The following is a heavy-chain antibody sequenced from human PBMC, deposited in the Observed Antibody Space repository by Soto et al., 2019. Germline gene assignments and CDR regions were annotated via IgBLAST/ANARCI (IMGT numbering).Heavy chain of an antibody. CDR1: GFSLSSYA. V-gene: IGHV3-30*18. J-gene: IGHJ4*02. D-gene: IGHD2-15*01. Sequence: QVRLVESGGGVVQPGGSLRLSCATSGFSLSSYAMHWVRQAPGKGLEWVALMSYDETKKYYAYSLKGRFTISRDTYKNTLFLQMNNLRVEDTAVYYCAKDRRDGDFMHILVVDFWGQGALVTVSS. CDR2: MSYDETKK. CDR3: AKDRRDGDFMHILVVDF.